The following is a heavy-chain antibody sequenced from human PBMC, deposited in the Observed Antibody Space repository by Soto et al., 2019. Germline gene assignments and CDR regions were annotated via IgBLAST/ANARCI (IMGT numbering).Heavy chain of an antibody. Sequence: SETLSLTCTVSGGSISSTSYYWCWIRHPPGKGLEWIGSIYYSGSTYYNPSLKSRVTISVDTSKNQFSLKLSSVTAADTAVYYCASSNSRSRGGLNWGQGTLVTVSS. V-gene: IGHV4-39*01. D-gene: IGHD3-10*01. CDR1: GGSISSTSYY. CDR3: ASSNSRSRGGLN. J-gene: IGHJ4*02. CDR2: IYYSGST.